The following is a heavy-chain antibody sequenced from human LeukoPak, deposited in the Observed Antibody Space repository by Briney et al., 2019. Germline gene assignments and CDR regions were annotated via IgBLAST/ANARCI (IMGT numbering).Heavy chain of an antibody. CDR1: GGSISSYY. Sequence: SETLSLXCTVSGGSISSYYWSWIRQPPGKGLEWIGYIYYSGSTNYNPSLKSRVTISVDTSKNQFSLKLSSVTAADTAVYYCARAYYDSSGYHFDYWGQRTLVTVSS. CDR2: IYYSGST. CDR3: ARAYYDSSGYHFDY. D-gene: IGHD3-22*01. J-gene: IGHJ4*02. V-gene: IGHV4-59*01.